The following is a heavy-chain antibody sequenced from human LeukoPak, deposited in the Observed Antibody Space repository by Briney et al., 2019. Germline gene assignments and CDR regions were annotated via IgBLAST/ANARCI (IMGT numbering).Heavy chain of an antibody. CDR2: INPNSGGT. J-gene: IGHJ5*02. CDR3: ARADRLDGGPYLIGP. CDR1: GYSFTDYY. D-gene: IGHD2-21*01. Sequence: ASVKVSCKTSGYSFTDYYMHWVRQAPGQGLEWMGWINPNSGGTSSAQKFQGRVTMTRDTPITTVYMEVSWLTSDDTAIYYCARADRLDGGPYLIGPWGQGTLVTVSS. V-gene: IGHV1-2*02.